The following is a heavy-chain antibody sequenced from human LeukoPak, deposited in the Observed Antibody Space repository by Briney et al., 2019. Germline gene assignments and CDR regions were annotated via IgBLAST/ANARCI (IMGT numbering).Heavy chain of an antibody. CDR1: GFTFSSYT. D-gene: IGHD2/OR15-2a*01. CDR3: VRDYLFAFDI. V-gene: IGHV3-48*01. CDR2: ITLSGTT. Sequence: GGSLRLSCAASGFTFSSYTMNWVRQAPGKGLEWLSFITLSGTTFYADSVKGRFTISRDNAKNSLYLQMNSLRADDTALYYCVRDYLFAFDIWGQGTMVTVFS. J-gene: IGHJ3*02.